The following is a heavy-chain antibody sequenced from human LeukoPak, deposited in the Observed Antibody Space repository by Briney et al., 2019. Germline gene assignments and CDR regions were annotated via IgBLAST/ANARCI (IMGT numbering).Heavy chain of an antibody. Sequence: GASVKVSCKASGYTFTGYYMHWVRQAPGQGLEWMGWINPNSGGTNYAQKFQGRVTMTRDTSISTAYMELSRLGSDDTAVYYCASRSVMFGELSPAAHYFDYWGQGTLVTVSS. CDR1: GYTFTGYY. V-gene: IGHV1-2*02. CDR2: INPNSGGT. CDR3: ASRSVMFGELSPAAHYFDY. D-gene: IGHD3-10*02. J-gene: IGHJ4*02.